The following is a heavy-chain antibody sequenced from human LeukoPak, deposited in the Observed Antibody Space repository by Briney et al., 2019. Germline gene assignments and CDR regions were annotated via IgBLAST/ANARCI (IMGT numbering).Heavy chain of an antibody. CDR1: GFTFSDYA. V-gene: IGHV3-23*01. J-gene: IGHJ4*02. D-gene: IGHD5-18*01. Sequence: GGPLRLSCAASGFTFSDYAMSWVRQAAGKGLEWVSGISDTGRRTYTDSVKGRFTISRDDSKKTVYLQMKTLTAEDTAIYFCARHDSFIPYWGQGTLVTVSS. CDR3: ARHDSFIPY. CDR2: ISDTGRRT.